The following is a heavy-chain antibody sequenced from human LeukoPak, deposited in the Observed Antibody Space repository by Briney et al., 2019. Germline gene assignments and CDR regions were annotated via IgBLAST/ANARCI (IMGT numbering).Heavy chain of an antibody. J-gene: IGHJ4*02. Sequence: PGGSLRLSCAASGFSFSDYAIYWVRQTLGKGLEWVAFIRYDGSNKIYADSVKGRFTISRDNSYNAVYLQMTGLRAEDTAVYYCAKDGESGIQYTQGYFDYWGQGTLVTVSS. D-gene: IGHD1-1*01. CDR3: AKDGESGIQYTQGYFDY. V-gene: IGHV3-30*02. CDR1: GFSFSDYA. CDR2: IRYDGSNK.